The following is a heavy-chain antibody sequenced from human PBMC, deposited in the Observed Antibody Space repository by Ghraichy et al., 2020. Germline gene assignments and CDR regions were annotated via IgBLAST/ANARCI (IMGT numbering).Heavy chain of an antibody. CDR2: INHSGST. CDR3: ARGQSGSYFRAYYFDF. V-gene: IGHV4-34*01. CDR1: GGSFSGYY. Sequence: SETLSLTCAVYGGSFSGYYWSWIRQPPSTGLELIGEINHSGSTNYNPSLTSRVTISVDTSRNQFSLNLSSLTAADTAVYYCARGQSGSYFRAYYFDFWDQGVLVTVSS. J-gene: IGHJ4*02. D-gene: IGHD1-26*01.